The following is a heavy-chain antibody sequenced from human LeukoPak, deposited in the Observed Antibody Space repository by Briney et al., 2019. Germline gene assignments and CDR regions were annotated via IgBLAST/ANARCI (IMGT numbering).Heavy chain of an antibody. J-gene: IGHJ4*02. CDR2: IYYSGST. Sequence: PSQTLSLICTVSGGSISSGGYYWSWIRQHPGKGLEWIEYIYYSGSTYYNPPLKSRVTISVDTSKNQFSLKLSSVTAADTAVYYCARVYYDSSGYGLYYFDYWGQGTLVTVSS. CDR3: ARVYYDSSGYGLYYFDY. CDR1: GGSISSGGYY. V-gene: IGHV4-31*03. D-gene: IGHD3-22*01.